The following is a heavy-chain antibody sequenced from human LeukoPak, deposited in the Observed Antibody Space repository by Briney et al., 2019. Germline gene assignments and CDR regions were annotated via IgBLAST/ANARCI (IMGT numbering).Heavy chain of an antibody. V-gene: IGHV3-23*01. D-gene: IGHD6-19*01. CDR1: GFTFSSYA. CDR3: AKDSLQWLDNPPLAFDI. Sequence: GVSLRLSCAASGFTFSSYAMSWVRQAPGKGLEWVSAISGSGGSTYYADSVKGRFTISRDNPKNTLYLQMNSLRAEDTAVYYCAKDSLQWLDNPPLAFDIWGQGTMVTVSS. CDR2: ISGSGGST. J-gene: IGHJ3*02.